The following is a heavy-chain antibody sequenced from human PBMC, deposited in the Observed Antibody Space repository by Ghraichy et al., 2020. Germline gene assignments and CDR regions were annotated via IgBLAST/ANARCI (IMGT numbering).Heavy chain of an antibody. Sequence: SETLSLTCTVSGGSISSSSYYWGWIRQPPGKGLEWIGSIYYSGSTYYNPSLKSRVTISVDTSKNQFSLKLSSVTAADTAVYYCARHLGNICSSTSCHRPLYYGMDVWGQGTTVTVSS. CDR1: GGSISSSSYY. J-gene: IGHJ6*02. D-gene: IGHD2-2*01. CDR3: ARHLGNICSSTSCHRPLYYGMDV. CDR2: IYYSGST. V-gene: IGHV4-39*01.